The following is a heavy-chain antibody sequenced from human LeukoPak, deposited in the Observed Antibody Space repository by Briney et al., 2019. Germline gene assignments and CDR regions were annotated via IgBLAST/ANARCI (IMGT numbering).Heavy chain of an antibody. CDR3: AAGIVGDRGW. Sequence: GTSVKVPCKASGFTFSNSAIQWVRQARGQRLEWIGWIVVGSGNTNYAQKFRERVTITRDMSTSTAYMEMRSLRSEDTAVYYCAAGIVGDRGWWGLGTLVTVSS. CDR2: IVVGSGNT. J-gene: IGHJ4*02. V-gene: IGHV1-58*02. CDR1: GFTFSNSA. D-gene: IGHD1-26*01.